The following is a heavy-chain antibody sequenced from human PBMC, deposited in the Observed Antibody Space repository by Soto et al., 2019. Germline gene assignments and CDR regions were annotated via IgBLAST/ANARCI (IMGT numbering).Heavy chain of an antibody. Sequence: SETLSLTCTVSGGSIRSGGYYWTWIRHHPGKGLEWIGYIYYSGSTYYNPSLKSRVTISVDTSKNQFSLKLSSVTAADTAVYYCARRFGDYYYYMDVWGKGTTVTVSS. CDR3: ARRFGDYYYYMDV. D-gene: IGHD3-10*01. V-gene: IGHV4-31*03. CDR2: IYYSGST. J-gene: IGHJ6*03. CDR1: GGSIRSGGYY.